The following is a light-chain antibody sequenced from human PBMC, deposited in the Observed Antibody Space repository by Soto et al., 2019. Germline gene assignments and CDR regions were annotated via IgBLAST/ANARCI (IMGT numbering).Light chain of an antibody. CDR3: GTWDTSLPACV. CDR1: SSNIDSDT. Sequence: QSVLTQPPSASVTPGQRVTISCSGNSSNIDSDTVNWYQQLPGTAPKLLIYDDNNRPSGIPDRFSGSKSGTSATLGITGLQTGDEADYYCGTWDTSLPACVFGPGTKVTVL. V-gene: IGLV1-51*01. J-gene: IGLJ1*01. CDR2: DDN.